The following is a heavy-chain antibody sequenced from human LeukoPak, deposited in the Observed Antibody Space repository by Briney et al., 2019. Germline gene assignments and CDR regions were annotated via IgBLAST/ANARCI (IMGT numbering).Heavy chain of an antibody. Sequence: PGGSLRLSCAASGFTFSSYAVHWVRQAPGKGLEWVAVISYDGSNKYYADSVKGRFTISRDNSKNTLYLQMNSLRAEDTAVYYCARAHSGWYAFDYWGQGTLVTVSS. CDR2: ISYDGSNK. V-gene: IGHV3-30-3*01. J-gene: IGHJ4*02. D-gene: IGHD6-19*01. CDR3: ARAHSGWYAFDY. CDR1: GFTFSSYA.